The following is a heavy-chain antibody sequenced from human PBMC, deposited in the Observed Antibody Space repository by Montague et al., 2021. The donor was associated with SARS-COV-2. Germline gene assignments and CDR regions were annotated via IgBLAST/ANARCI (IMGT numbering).Heavy chain of an antibody. V-gene: IGHV4-34*01. CDR1: GGSFSDYH. D-gene: IGHD4-17*01. CDR3: ASVYTVTYYFDY. J-gene: IGHJ4*02. Sequence: SETLSLTCAVYGGSFSDYHWTWIRQSPGEGLEWIGQINHGGSTKYNPSLKSRVTISVDTSKNQFSLKLSSVTAADTAVYYCASVYTVTYYFDYWGRGTLVTVSS. CDR2: INHGGST.